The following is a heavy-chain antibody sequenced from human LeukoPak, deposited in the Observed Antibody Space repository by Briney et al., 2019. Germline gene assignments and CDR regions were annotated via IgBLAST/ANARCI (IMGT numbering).Heavy chain of an antibody. CDR1: GFTFSSIA. CDR2: IWYDGSNK. J-gene: IGHJ4*02. V-gene: IGHV3-33*06. CDR3: AKDGDFWSGYCPDY. Sequence: PGGSLRLSCAASGFTFSSIAMHWVRQAPGKGLEWVAVIWYDGSNKYYADSVKGRFTISRDNSKNTLYLQMNNLRGEDTAVYYCAKDGDFWSGYCPDYWGQGTLVTVSS. D-gene: IGHD3-3*01.